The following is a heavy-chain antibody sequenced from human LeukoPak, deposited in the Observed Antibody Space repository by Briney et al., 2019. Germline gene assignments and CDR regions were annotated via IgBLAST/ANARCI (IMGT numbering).Heavy chain of an antibody. CDR1: GFTFSTYA. CDR3: AKGRIQSYMAPEY. J-gene: IGHJ4*02. D-gene: IGHD5-18*01. CDR2: ISDTGGST. Sequence: QPGGSLRLSCAAPGFTFSTYAMSWVRQAPGKGLEWVSAISDTGGSTFYADSVKGRFTISRDNSKNTLYLQMNSLRAEDTAVYYCAKGRIQSYMAPEYWGQGTLVTVSS. V-gene: IGHV3-23*01.